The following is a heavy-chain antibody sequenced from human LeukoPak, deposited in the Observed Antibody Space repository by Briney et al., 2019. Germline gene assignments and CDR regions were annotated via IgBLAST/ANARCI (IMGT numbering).Heavy chain of an antibody. V-gene: IGHV5-51*01. J-gene: IGHJ4*02. Sequence: GGSLKISCKGSGYSFTSYWIGWVRQMSGKGLEWMGMIYPGDSDTRYSPSFQGQVTISADKSISTAFLQWSSLKASDTAMYYCVRGGGEQQVDYWGQGTLVTVSS. CDR1: GYSFTSYW. D-gene: IGHD3-10*01. CDR3: VRGGGEQQVDY. CDR2: IYPGDSDT.